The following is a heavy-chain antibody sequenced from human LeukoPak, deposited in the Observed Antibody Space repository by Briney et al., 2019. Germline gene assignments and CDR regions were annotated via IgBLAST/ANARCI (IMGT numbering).Heavy chain of an antibody. V-gene: IGHV4-4*07. CDR2: IYSDGRT. CDR3: ARDLSSRGVISLDY. Sequence: SETLSLTCTVSGGSISNYYWSWIRQPAGKGLEWIGRIYSDGRTNYDLSLSSRLAMSVDTSKNQFSLKLSSVTAADTAVYYCARDLSSRGVISLDYWRQGTLVTVSS. J-gene: IGHJ4*02. D-gene: IGHD3-10*01. CDR1: GGSISNYY.